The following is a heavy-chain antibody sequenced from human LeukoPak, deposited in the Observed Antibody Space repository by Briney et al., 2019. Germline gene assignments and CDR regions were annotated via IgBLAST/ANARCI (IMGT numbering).Heavy chain of an antibody. CDR1: GYTFSSYG. V-gene: IGHV1-18*01. Sequence: ASVKVSCKASGYTFSSYGISWVRQAPGQGLEWMGWINTYNDNTNYAQKLQGRVTMTTDTSTSTAYMELRSLRSEDTAVYYCARISREWDYYDSSGPDYWGLGTLVTVPS. D-gene: IGHD3-22*01. J-gene: IGHJ4*02. CDR3: ARISREWDYYDSSGPDY. CDR2: INTYNDNT.